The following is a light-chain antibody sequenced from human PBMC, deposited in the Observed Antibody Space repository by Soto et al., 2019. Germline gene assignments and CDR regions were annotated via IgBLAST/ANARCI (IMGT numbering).Light chain of an antibody. CDR3: QQYGSSPPT. CDR1: QSVSSSY. Sequence: EIVLTQPPGTLSLSPGERDTLSCRASQSVSSSYLAWYQQKPGQAPRLLIYGASSRATGIPDRFSGSGSGTDLTITISRLEPEDFEVYYCQQYGSSPPTFGQGTKVDIK. CDR2: GAS. J-gene: IGKJ1*01. V-gene: IGKV3-20*01.